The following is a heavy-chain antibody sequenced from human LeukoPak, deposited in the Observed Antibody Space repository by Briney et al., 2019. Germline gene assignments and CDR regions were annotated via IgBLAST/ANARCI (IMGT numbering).Heavy chain of an antibody. Sequence: ASVKVSCKASGYTFTSYDINWVRQATGQGLEWMGWMNPNSGNTGYAQKFQGRVTMTRNTSISTAYMELSSLRSEDTAVYYCARATRKTIAGSYVSLWFDPWGQGTLVTVSS. CDR2: MNPNSGNT. J-gene: IGHJ5*02. CDR1: GYTFTSYD. CDR3: ARATRKTIAGSYVSLWFDP. V-gene: IGHV1-8*01. D-gene: IGHD1-26*01.